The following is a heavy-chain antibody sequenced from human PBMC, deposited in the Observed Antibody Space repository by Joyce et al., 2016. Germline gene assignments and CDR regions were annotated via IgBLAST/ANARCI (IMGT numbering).Heavy chain of an antibody. J-gene: IGHJ6*02. CDR3: ARKDIISWRYGLDV. V-gene: IGHV1-3*01. CDR2: INAGTGYR. Sequence: QVQLVQSGAEVKESGASVKVSCKASGYTFGRYDINWLRQAPGQSLEWMGCINAGTGYRSYSQSFQGRVIIGRDTSASTGYMELTSLTSEDTAVYYCARKDIISWRYGLDVWGQGTTVIVSS. D-gene: IGHD6-13*01. CDR1: GYTFGRYD.